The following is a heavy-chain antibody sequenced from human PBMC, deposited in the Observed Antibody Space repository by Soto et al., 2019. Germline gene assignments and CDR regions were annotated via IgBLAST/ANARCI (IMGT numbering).Heavy chain of an antibody. V-gene: IGHV3-21*01. J-gene: IGHJ3*02. CDR2: ISSSSSYI. Sequence: PGGSLRLSCAASGFTFSSYSMNWVRQAPRKGLEWVSSISSSSSYIYYADSVKGRFTISRDNAKNSLYLQMNSLRAEDTAVYYCARVPRRGIAAAGTADAFDIWGQGTMVTVSS. CDR1: GFTFSSYS. CDR3: ARVPRRGIAAAGTADAFDI. D-gene: IGHD6-13*01.